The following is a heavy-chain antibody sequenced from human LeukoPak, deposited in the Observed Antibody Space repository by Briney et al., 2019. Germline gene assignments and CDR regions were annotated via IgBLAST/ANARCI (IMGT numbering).Heavy chain of an antibody. Sequence: PSQTLSLTCTVSGGSISSGSYYWSWIRQPAGKGLEWIGRIYTSGSTNYNPSLKSRVTISVGTSKNQFSLKLSSVTAADTAVYYCARDDNYYDSSGYYDYWGQGTLVTVSS. CDR1: GGSISSGSYY. D-gene: IGHD3-22*01. J-gene: IGHJ4*01. V-gene: IGHV4-61*02. CDR2: IYTSGST. CDR3: ARDDNYYDSSGYYDY.